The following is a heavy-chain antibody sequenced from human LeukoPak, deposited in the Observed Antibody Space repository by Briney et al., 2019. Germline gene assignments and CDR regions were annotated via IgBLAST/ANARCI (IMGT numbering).Heavy chain of an antibody. J-gene: IGHJ4*02. D-gene: IGHD6-19*01. Sequence: YGXHWXRXAPGKGLEWXAVIWYDGSNKYYADSVKGRFTISRDNSKNTLYLQMNSLRAEDTAVYYCAKDTRGIAVAGNFDYWGQGTLVTVSS. CDR1: YG. CDR2: IWYDGSNK. V-gene: IGHV3-33*06. CDR3: AKDTRGIAVAGNFDY.